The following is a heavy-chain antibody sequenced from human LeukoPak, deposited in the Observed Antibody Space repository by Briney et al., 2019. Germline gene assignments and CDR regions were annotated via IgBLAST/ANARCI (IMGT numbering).Heavy chain of an antibody. J-gene: IGHJ4*02. CDR3: ARHRTIYYDSSGYWV. Sequence: SETLFLTCTVSGYSISSGYYWGWIRQPPGKGLEWIGSIYHSGSTYYNPSLKSRVTISVDTSKNQFSLKLSSATAADTAVYYCARHRTIYYDSSGYWVWGQGTLVTVSS. D-gene: IGHD3-22*01. CDR2: IYHSGST. V-gene: IGHV4-38-2*02. CDR1: GYSISSGYY.